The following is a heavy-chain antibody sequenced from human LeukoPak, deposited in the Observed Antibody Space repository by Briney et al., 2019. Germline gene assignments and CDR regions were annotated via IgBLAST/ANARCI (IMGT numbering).Heavy chain of an antibody. J-gene: IGHJ4*02. CDR1: GGSISSYY. V-gene: IGHV4-59*01. CDR3: ARARGVTTPFDY. Sequence: PSETLSLTCTVSGGSISSYYWSWIRQPPGKGLEWIGYIYYSGSTNYNPSLKSRVTISVDTSKNQFSLKLSSVTAADTAVYYCARARGVTTPFDYWGQGTLVTVSS. CDR2: IYYSGST. D-gene: IGHD4-17*01.